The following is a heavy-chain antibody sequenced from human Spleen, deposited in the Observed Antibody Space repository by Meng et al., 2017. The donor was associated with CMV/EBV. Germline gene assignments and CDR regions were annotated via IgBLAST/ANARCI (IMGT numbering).Heavy chain of an antibody. CDR2: ASAYNADT. V-gene: IGHV1-18*01. J-gene: IGHJ5*02. CDR1: GYTFTTYG. D-gene: IGHD1-26*01. CDR3: ARVLTVGATNWFDP. Sequence: KASGYTFTTYGISWVRQAPGQGLEWMGWASAYNADTNYAQNLQGRVTMTTDTSTSTAYMELRGLTSDDTAVYYCARVLTVGATNWFDPWGQGTLVTVSS.